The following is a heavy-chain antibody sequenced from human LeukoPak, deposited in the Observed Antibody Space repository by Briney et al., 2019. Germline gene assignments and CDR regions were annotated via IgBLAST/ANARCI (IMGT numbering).Heavy chain of an antibody. Sequence: SETLSLNCAVYGGSFSGYYWSWLRQPPGKGLEWIGEINHSRSTNYNPSLKSRVTISVDTSKNQFSLQLSSVSAADTAVYYFARRIVASTIDYWGQGTLVTVSP. CDR2: INHSRST. CDR3: ARRIVASTIDY. D-gene: IGHD1-26*01. V-gene: IGHV4-34*01. CDR1: GGSFSGYY. J-gene: IGHJ4*02.